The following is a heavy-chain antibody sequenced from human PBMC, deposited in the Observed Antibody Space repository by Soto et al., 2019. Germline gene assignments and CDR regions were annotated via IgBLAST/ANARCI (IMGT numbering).Heavy chain of an antibody. CDR1: GFTFSSYG. CDR3: ARDPKTYSNSNWFDP. Sequence: QVQLVESGGGVVQPGRSLRLSCAASGFTFSSYGMHWVRQAPGKGLEWVAVIWYDGSNKYYADSVKGRFTISRDNSKNTLYVQMNSLRAENTAVYYCARDPKTYSNSNWFDPWGQGTLVTVSS. CDR2: IWYDGSNK. J-gene: IGHJ5*02. V-gene: IGHV3-33*01. D-gene: IGHD4-4*01.